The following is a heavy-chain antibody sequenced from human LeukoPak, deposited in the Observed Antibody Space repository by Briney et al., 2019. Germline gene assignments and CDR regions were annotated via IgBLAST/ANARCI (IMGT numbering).Heavy chain of an antibody. Sequence: SETLSLTCTVSGGSISSYYWSWIRQPPGKGLEWIGYIYYSGSTNYNPSLKSRVTISVDTSKNQFSLKLSSVTAADTAVYYCARLLSELGTYGMDVWGQGTTVTVSS. V-gene: IGHV4-59*08. CDR3: ARLLSELGTYGMDV. CDR2: IYYSGST. D-gene: IGHD7-27*01. CDR1: GGSISSYY. J-gene: IGHJ6*02.